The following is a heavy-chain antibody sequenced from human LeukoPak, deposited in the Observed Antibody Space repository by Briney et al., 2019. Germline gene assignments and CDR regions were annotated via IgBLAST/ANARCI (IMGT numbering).Heavy chain of an antibody. CDR1: GYSISSGYH. D-gene: IGHD4-17*01. CDR3: ARDGYGDRDDAFDI. J-gene: IGHJ3*02. CDR2: IYHSGST. Sequence: SETLSLTCAVSGYSISSGYHWGWIRQPPGKGLEWIGSIYHSGSTYYNPSLKSRVTISVDTSKNQFSLKLSSVTAADTAVYYCARDGYGDRDDAFDIWGQGTMVTVSS. V-gene: IGHV4-38-2*02.